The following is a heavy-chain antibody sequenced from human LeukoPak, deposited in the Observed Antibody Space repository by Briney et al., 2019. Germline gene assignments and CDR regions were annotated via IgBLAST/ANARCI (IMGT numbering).Heavy chain of an antibody. J-gene: IGHJ3*02. V-gene: IGHV4-30-4*01. D-gene: IGHD3-22*01. Sequence: SETLSLTCTVSGGSISSGDYYWSWIRQPPGKGLEWIGYIYYSGSTYYNPSLKSRVTISVDTSKNQFSLKLSSVTAADTAVYYCARDRGNYDSSGQGAFGIWGQGTMVTVSS. CDR1: GGSISSGDYY. CDR2: IYYSGST. CDR3: ARDRGNYDSSGQGAFGI.